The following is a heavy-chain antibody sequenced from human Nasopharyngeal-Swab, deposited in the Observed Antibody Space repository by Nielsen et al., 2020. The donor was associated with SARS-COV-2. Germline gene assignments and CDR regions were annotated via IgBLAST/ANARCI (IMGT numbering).Heavy chain of an antibody. Sequence: ASVKVSCKVSGYTLTVLPIHWVRQAPGKGLEWMGTVVPEDGEPIYAQNFQGRVTMTEDTSTYTAYLELSSLRSEDTAVYYCASEGSGVFGVVIYAFDSWGPVTLVTVSS. CDR2: VVPEDGEP. J-gene: IGHJ3*02. CDR1: GYTLTVLP. V-gene: IGHV1-24*01. CDR3: ASEGSGVFGVVIYAFDS. D-gene: IGHD3-3*01.